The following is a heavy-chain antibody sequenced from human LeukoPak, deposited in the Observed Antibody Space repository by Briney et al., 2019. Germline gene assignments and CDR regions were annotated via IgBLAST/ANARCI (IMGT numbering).Heavy chain of an antibody. CDR1: GFTFDDYA. D-gene: IGHD3-3*01. CDR2: ISWNSGSI. CDR3: VRESDVWSGPGIGRPLDV. Sequence: PGRSLRLSRAASGFTFDDYAMHWVRQAPGKGLEWVSGISWNSGSIGYADSVRGRFTISRDNAKNSVSLQMDGLRAEDTAVYHCVRESDVWSGPGIGRPLDVWGKGTTVTVSS. V-gene: IGHV3-9*01. J-gene: IGHJ6*04.